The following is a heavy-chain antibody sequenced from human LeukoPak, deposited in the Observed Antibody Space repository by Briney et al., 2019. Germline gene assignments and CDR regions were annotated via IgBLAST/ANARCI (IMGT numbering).Heavy chain of an antibody. Sequence: EASVKVSCKASGYTFATYGISWVRQAPGQGLEWMGWISTYNGNTNYAQKFQGRVTITADESTSTAYMELSSLRSEDTAVYYCASGPLVGGVQYNWFDPRGQGTLVTVSS. CDR2: ISTYNGNT. CDR3: ASGPLVGGVQYNWFDP. D-gene: IGHD3-16*01. CDR1: GYTFATYG. V-gene: IGHV1-18*01. J-gene: IGHJ5*02.